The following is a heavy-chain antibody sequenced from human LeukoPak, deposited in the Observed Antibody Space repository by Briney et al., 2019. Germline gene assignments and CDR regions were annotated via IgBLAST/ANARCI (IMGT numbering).Heavy chain of an antibody. J-gene: IGHJ5*02. CDR2: IWYDGSNK. D-gene: IGHD2-2*02. Sequence: GGSLRLSCAASGFTFSSYGMHWVRQAPGKGLEWVAVIWYDGSNKYYADSVKGRFTISRDNSKNTLYLQMNSLRAEDTAVYYCARDWGGYCSSTSCYTDYDFWSGYYHWGQGTLATVSS. CDR1: GFTFSSYG. V-gene: IGHV3-33*01. CDR3: ARDWGGYCSSTSCYTDYDFWSGYYH.